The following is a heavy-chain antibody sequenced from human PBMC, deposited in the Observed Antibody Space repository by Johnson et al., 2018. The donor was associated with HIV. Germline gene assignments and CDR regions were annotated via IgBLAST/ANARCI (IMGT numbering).Heavy chain of an antibody. V-gene: IGHV3-23*04. Sequence: VQLVESGGGVVQPGRSLRLSCAASGFSFNNYGMHWVRQAPGNGLEWVSAINGNGGSSYYADSVKGHFTISRDNSKNTLYLQLNFLRAEDTAIYYCAKDAWGSNWNGIFDIWGQGTFVTVSS. CDR2: INGNGGSS. D-gene: IGHD1-1*01. CDR1: GFSFNNYG. J-gene: IGHJ3*02. CDR3: AKDAWGSNWNGIFDI.